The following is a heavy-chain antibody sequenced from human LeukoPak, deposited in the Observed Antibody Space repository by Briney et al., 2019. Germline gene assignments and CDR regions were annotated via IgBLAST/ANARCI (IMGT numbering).Heavy chain of an antibody. V-gene: IGHV1-24*01. Sequence: SVKVSCKVSGYTLTELSMHWVRQAPGKGLEWMGGFDPEDGETIYAQKLQGRVTMTEDTSTDTAYMELSSLRSEDTAVYYCATPSTVTIGFDPWGQGTLVTVSS. CDR2: FDPEDGET. D-gene: IGHD4-11*01. CDR1: GYTLTELS. J-gene: IGHJ5*02. CDR3: ATPSTVTIGFDP.